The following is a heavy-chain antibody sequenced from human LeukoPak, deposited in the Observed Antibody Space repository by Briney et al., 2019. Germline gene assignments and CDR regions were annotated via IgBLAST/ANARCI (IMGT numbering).Heavy chain of an antibody. CDR2: ISAYNGNT. CDR1: GYTFTSYG. Sequence: ASVKVSCKASGYTFTSYGISWVRQAAGQGLEWMGWISAYNGNTNYAQKLQGRVTMITDTFTSTAYMELRSLRSDDTAVYYCARYIPLTTYSSSLPTNWFDPWGQGTLVTVSS. CDR3: ARYIPLTTYSSSLPTNWFDP. J-gene: IGHJ5*02. V-gene: IGHV1-18*01. D-gene: IGHD6-13*01.